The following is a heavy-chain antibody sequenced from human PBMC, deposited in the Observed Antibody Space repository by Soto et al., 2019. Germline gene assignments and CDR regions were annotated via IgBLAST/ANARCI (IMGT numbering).Heavy chain of an antibody. V-gene: IGHV3-49*03. CDR1: GFTCGEYA. CDR3: TTNYYGGYDNWFDP. J-gene: IGHJ5*02. D-gene: IGHD3-10*01. Sequence: GGSLRLSCTAAGFTCGEYAMSWFRQAPGKGLEWVGFIRSKAYGGTTEYAASVKGRFTISRDDSKSIAYLQMNSLKTEDTTVYYCTTNYYGGYDNWFDPWGQGTLVTVSS. CDR2: IRSKAYGGTT.